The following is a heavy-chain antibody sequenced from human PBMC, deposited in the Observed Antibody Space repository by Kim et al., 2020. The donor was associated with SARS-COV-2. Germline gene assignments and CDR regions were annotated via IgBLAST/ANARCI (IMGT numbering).Heavy chain of an antibody. CDR1: GYTFTGYY. CDR2: INPNSGGT. Sequence: ASVKVSCKASGYTFTGYYMHWVRQAPGQGLEWMGRINPNSGGTNYAQKFQGRVTMTRDTSISTAYMELSRLRSDDTAVYYCARLADRSNLGYNYGYRGWFDPWGQGTLVTVSS. D-gene: IGHD5-18*01. J-gene: IGHJ5*02. V-gene: IGHV1-2*06. CDR3: ARLADRSNLGYNYGYRGWFDP.